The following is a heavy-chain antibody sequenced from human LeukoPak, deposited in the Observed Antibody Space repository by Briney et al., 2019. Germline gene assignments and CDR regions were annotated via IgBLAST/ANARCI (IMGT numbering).Heavy chain of an antibody. D-gene: IGHD3-10*01. CDR2: ISSSSSTI. Sequence: RGSLRLSCAGSGFTFSDFWMTWVRQTPGKGLEWVSYISSSSSTIYYADSVKGRFTISRDNAKNSLYLQMNSLRAEDTAVYYCAIPPLSGTGSSRPLAEMDVWGQGTTVTVSS. CDR1: GFTFSDFW. CDR3: AIPPLSGTGSSRPLAEMDV. V-gene: IGHV3-48*01. J-gene: IGHJ6*02.